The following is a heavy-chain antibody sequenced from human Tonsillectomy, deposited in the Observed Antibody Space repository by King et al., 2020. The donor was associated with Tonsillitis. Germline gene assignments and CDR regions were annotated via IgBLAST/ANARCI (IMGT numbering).Heavy chain of an antibody. J-gene: IGHJ4*02. D-gene: IGHD1-26*01. CDR2: IYPGDSDT. CDR1: GYSFTSYW. V-gene: IGHV5-51*01. CDR3: ARAPSGNYGEYYFDY. Sequence: VQLVESGAEVKKPGETLKISCQGSGYSFTSYWIGWVRQMPGKGLEWMGIIYPGDSDTRYSPSFQGQVTISADKSISTAYLQWSSLKASGTAMYYCARAPSGNYGEYYFDYWGQGTLVTVSS.